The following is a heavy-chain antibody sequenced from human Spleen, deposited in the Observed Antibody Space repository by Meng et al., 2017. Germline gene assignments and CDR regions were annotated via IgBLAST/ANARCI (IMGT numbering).Heavy chain of an antibody. CDR3: VRELRDTLYFDY. V-gene: IGHV1-46*03. CDR2: LNPSVGST. D-gene: IGHD5-24*01. J-gene: IGHJ4*02. CDR1: GYTFTSYY. Sequence: QVQLVQSGGEVKKPGASVKVSCKASGYTFTSYYMHWVRQAPGQGLEWMGILNPSVGSTTYAQKFEGRVTMTRDTSTSIVYLEVSSLTSEDTAVYYCVRELRDTLYFDYWGQGTLVTVSS.